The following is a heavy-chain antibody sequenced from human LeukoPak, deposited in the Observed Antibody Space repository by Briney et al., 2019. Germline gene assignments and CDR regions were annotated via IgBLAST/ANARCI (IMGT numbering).Heavy chain of an antibody. CDR3: ARVYYYDSSGYYY. CDR2: IYSGGST. J-gene: IGHJ4*02. Sequence: GGSLRLSCAASGFTVSSNYMSWVRQAPGKGLEWVSVIYSGGSTYYADSVKGRFIISRNNSKNTLYLQMNSLRAEDTAVYYCARVYYYDSSGYYYWGQGTLVTVSS. D-gene: IGHD3-22*01. CDR1: GFTVSSNY. V-gene: IGHV3-53*01.